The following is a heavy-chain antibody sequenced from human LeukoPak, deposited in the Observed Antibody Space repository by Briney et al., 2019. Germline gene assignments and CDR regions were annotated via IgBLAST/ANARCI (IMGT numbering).Heavy chain of an antibody. CDR2: ISSGSNYI. D-gene: IGHD5-18*01. J-gene: IGHJ4*02. V-gene: IGHV3-21*01. CDR1: GFTFSSYS. Sequence: GGSLRLSCAASGFTFSSYSINWVRQAPGKGLEWVSSISSGSNYIYYADSVKGRFTISRNNAKNSLYLQMNSLRAEDTAVYYCARGGPQLWKDYWGQGTLVTVSS. CDR3: ARGGPQLWKDY.